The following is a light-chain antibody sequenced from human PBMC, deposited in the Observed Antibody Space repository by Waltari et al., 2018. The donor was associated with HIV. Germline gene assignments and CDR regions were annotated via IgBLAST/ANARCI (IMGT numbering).Light chain of an antibody. CDR1: HDVATY. CDR3: QQASALPLT. CDR2: SAS. V-gene: IGKV1-39*01. J-gene: IGKJ4*01. Sequence: DIFMTQSPASLSAFLGDRVTMTCRSSHDVATYVSWYQQRSGKPPSLLIYSASTLHIGVPSRFTGAGSGRLFTLTINRLQPEDFASYFCQQASALPLTFGGGTNV.